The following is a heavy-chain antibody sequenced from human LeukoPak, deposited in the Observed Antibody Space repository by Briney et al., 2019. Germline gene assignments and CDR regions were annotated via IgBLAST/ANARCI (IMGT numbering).Heavy chain of an antibody. J-gene: IGHJ4*02. CDR1: RFTFSTYT. V-gene: IGHV3-21*01. CDR2: ISDSGGAT. D-gene: IGHD2-21*01. CDR3: VRGDRRDY. Sequence: GGSLRLSCAASRFTFSTYTMNWVRQATGKGLQWVSSISDSGGATFYADSLRGRFTISRDNAKNSLYLQMNSLTAEDTAVYYCVRGDRRDYWGQGTLVTVSS.